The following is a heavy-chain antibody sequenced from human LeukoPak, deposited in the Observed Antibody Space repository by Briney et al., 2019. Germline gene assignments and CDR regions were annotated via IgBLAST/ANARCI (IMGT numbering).Heavy chain of an antibody. V-gene: IGHV4-34*01. CDR3: ARRGHSWTLHYYYYMDV. J-gene: IGHJ6*03. D-gene: IGHD3/OR15-3a*01. CDR2: INHSGST. Sequence: SETLSLTCAVYGGSFSGYYWSWIRQPPGKGLEWIGEINHSGSTNYNPSLKSRVTISVDTSKNQFSLKLSSVTAADTTVYYCARRGHSWTLHYYYYMDVCGKGTTVTVSS. CDR1: GGSFSGYY.